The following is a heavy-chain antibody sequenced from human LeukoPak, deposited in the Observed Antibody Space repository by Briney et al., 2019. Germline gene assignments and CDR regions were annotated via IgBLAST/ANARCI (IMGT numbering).Heavy chain of an antibody. CDR3: ARRGFLEWSH. CDR2: IRYDGSNK. J-gene: IGHJ4*02. V-gene: IGHV3-30*02. Sequence: GGSLRLSCAASGFTFSSYGMHWVRQAPGKGLEWVAFIRYDGSNKYYADSVKGRFTISRDNSKNTLYLQMNSLRAEDTAVYYCARRGFLEWSHWGQGTLVTVSS. CDR1: GFTFSSYG. D-gene: IGHD3-3*01.